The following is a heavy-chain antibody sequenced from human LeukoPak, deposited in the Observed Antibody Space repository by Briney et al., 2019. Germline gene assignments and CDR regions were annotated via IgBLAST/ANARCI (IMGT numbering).Heavy chain of an antibody. D-gene: IGHD6-13*01. V-gene: IGHV3-21*01. CDR3: ARVLTYSSSWYIFDY. Sequence: GGSLRLSCAASGFTFSSYSMNWVRQAPGKGLEWVSSISSSSSYIYYADSVKGRFTISRDNAKNSLYPQMNSLRAEDTAVYYCARVLTYSSSWYIFDYWGQGTLVTVSS. J-gene: IGHJ4*02. CDR2: ISSSSSYI. CDR1: GFTFSSYS.